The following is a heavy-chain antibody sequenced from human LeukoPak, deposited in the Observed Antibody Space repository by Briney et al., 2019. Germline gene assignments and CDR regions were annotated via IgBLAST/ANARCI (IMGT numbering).Heavy chain of an antibody. J-gene: IGHJ4*02. CDR1: GFTFXXYA. V-gene: IGHV3-23*01. Sequence: GFTFXXYAMRWXRXAPGKGLEWVSAISGSGGSTYYADSVKGRFTISRDNSKNTLYLQMNSLRAEDTAVYYCAKDEDYYDSSGSDYWGQGTLVTVSS. CDR3: AKDEDYYDSSGSDY. CDR2: ISGSGGST. D-gene: IGHD3-22*01.